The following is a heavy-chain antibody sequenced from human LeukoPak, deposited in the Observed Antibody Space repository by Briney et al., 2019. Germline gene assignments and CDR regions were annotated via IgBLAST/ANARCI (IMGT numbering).Heavy chain of an antibody. J-gene: IGHJ3*01. CDR2: ISSSSSYI. CDR3: AYPSRQPAK. CDR1: GFTFSSYS. Sequence: GGSLRLSCAASGFTFSSYSMNWVRQAPGKGLEWVSSISSSSSYIYYADSVKGRFTISRDNAKNSLYVQMNNLRAEDTAVYYCAYPSRQPAKWGQGTMVTVSS. D-gene: IGHD2-15*01. V-gene: IGHV3-21*04.